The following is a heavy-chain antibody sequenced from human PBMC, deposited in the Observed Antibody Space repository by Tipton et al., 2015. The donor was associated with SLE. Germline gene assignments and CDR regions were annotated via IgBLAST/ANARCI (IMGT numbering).Heavy chain of an antibody. CDR2: ISYDGSYK. D-gene: IGHD6-13*01. Sequence: SLRLSCAASGFTFSSYAMHWVRQAPGKGLEWVAVISYDGSYKYYADSVKGRFTISRDNSKNTLYLQMNSLRAEDTAVYYCARVIAAPPYGMDVWGQGTTVTVSS. J-gene: IGHJ6*02. CDR1: GFTFSSYA. CDR3: ARVIAAPPYGMDV. V-gene: IGHV3-30*04.